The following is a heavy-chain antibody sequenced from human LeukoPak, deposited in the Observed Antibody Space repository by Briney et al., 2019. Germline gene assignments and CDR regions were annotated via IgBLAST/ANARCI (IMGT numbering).Heavy chain of an antibody. CDR2: ISGSGGRT. J-gene: IGHJ4*02. CDR1: GFTFSRYA. Sequence: GGSLRLSCAASGFTFSRYAMSWVRQSPGGGLEWLSDISGSGGRTYCALCVKGLLPISRDNSKHTLYSQMNSLRAEDTAVYYCAKGAGSILRYFDWLLLNWGQGTLVTVSS. V-gene: IGHV3-23*01. CDR3: AKGAGSILRYFDWLLLN. D-gene: IGHD3-9*01.